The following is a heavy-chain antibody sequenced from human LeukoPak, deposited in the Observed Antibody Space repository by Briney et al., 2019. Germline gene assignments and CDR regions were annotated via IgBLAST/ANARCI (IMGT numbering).Heavy chain of an antibody. CDR2: VYSGGRT. Sequence: GGSLRLSCAASGFIVSSNYMSWVRQAPGKGLEWVSVVYSGGRTYYADSVKGRFTISRDNSRNTLYLQMNSLRAEDTAVYYCARGLGRELDGAFDIWGQGTMVTVSS. J-gene: IGHJ3*02. CDR1: GFIVSSNY. CDR3: ARGLGRELDGAFDI. D-gene: IGHD3-10*01. V-gene: IGHV3-53*01.